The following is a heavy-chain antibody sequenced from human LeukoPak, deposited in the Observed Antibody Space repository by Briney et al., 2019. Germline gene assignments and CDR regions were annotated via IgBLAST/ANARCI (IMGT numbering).Heavy chain of an antibody. CDR2: VYSGGRT. Sequence: GGSLRLSCAASGFIVSSNYMSWVRQAPGKGLEWVSVVYSGGRTYYADSVKGRFTISRDNSRNTLYLQMNSLRAEDTAVYYCARGLGRELDGAFDIWGQGTMVTVSS. J-gene: IGHJ3*02. CDR1: GFIVSSNY. CDR3: ARGLGRELDGAFDI. D-gene: IGHD3-10*01. V-gene: IGHV3-53*01.